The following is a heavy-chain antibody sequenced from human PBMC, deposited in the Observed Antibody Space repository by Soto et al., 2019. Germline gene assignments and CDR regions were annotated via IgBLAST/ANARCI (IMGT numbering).Heavy chain of an antibody. CDR3: ARNALKGVVTAIQSYYYGMDV. D-gene: IGHD2-21*02. CDR1: GCTFSSYA. J-gene: IGHJ6*02. V-gene: IGHV1-69*13. Sequence: SVKVSCQASGCTFSSYAISWVRQAPGQGLEWMGGIIPIFGTANYAQKFQGRVTITADESTSTAYMELSSLRSEDTAVYYCARNALKGVVTAIQSYYYGMDVWGQGTTVTVSS. CDR2: IIPIFGTA.